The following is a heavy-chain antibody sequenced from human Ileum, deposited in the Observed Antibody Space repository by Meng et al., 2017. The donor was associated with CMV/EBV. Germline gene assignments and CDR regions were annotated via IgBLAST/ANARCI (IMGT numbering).Heavy chain of an antibody. J-gene: IGHJ4*02. CDR2: INVNTGGT. D-gene: IGHD2-2*02. CDR3: VREGYYCTTNNCYKSFDY. Sequence: ALVKVSCKASGYTLTDSFMHWVRQAPGQGLEWMGFINVNTGGTKSAQKLQGRVTMTRDTSISTAYMDLSRLGTDDTAVYYCVREGYYCTTNNCYKSFDYWGQGTLVTVSS. V-gene: IGHV1-2*02. CDR1: GYTLTDSF.